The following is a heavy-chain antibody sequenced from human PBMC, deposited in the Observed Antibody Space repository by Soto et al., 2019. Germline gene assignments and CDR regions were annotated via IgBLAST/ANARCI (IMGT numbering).Heavy chain of an antibody. D-gene: IGHD6-13*01. CDR3: ARDLAAAGRWGYYYYYGMDV. Sequence: GGSLRLSCAASGFTFSSYAMHWVRQAPGKGLEWVAVISYDGSNKYYADSVKGRFTISRDNSKNTLYLQMNSLRAEDTAVYYCARDLAAAGRWGYYYYYGMDVWGQGTTVTVSS. J-gene: IGHJ6*02. V-gene: IGHV3-30-3*01. CDR1: GFTFSSYA. CDR2: ISYDGSNK.